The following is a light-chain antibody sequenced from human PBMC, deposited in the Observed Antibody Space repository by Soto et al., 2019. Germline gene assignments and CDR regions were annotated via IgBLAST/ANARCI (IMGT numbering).Light chain of an antibody. V-gene: IGKV3-20*01. CDR1: QNVLSNY. CDR3: QQFGISPLT. J-gene: IGKJ1*01. CDR2: GAS. Sequence: EIVLTQSPGTLSLSPGERATLSCWSSQNVLSNYLAWYQQKPGQAPRLLIYGASTRATGIPDRFGGSGSGTDFTLTITNLEPEDFAVYYCQQFGISPLTFGQGTKVDI.